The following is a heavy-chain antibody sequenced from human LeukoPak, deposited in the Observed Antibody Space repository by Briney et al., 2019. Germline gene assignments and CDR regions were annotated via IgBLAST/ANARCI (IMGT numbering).Heavy chain of an antibody. Sequence: PSETLSLTCTVSGGSLTGYYWSWIRQPPGEGLEWIGYIFYSGNTNYNPSLKSRLTISVDTSGNQFSLKVNSVTAADTAVYYCARGGTTHLYPFDIWGQGTLVTVSS. CDR2: IFYSGNT. J-gene: IGHJ3*02. D-gene: IGHD3-16*01. CDR1: GGSLTGYY. V-gene: IGHV4-59*01. CDR3: ARGGTTHLYPFDI.